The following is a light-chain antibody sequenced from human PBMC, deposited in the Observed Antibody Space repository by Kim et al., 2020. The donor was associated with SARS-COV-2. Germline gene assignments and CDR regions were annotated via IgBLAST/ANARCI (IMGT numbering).Light chain of an antibody. Sequence: DIQMTQSPSSLSASVGDRVTIACRASQRISTFLNWYQQKPGKDPNLLIYSASNLKSGVPSRFSGSRSGTDFTLIITSLQPEDFATYYCQQSYSSPLTFGGGTKVDIK. CDR2: SAS. CDR3: QQSYSSPLT. J-gene: IGKJ4*01. V-gene: IGKV1-39*01. CDR1: QRISTF.